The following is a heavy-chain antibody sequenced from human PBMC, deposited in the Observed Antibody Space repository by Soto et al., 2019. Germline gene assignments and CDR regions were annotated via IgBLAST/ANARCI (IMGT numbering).Heavy chain of an antibody. CDR3: ARVRHFWSGQYYYYYYYMDV. J-gene: IGHJ6*03. CDR1: GFTFSDYY. Sequence: GGSLRLSCTASGFTFSDYYMSWIRQAPGKGLEWVSYISSSGSTIYYADSVKGRFTISRDNAKNSLYLQMNSLRAEDTAVYYCARVRHFWSGQYYYYYYYMDVWGKGTTVTVSS. D-gene: IGHD3-3*02. V-gene: IGHV3-11*01. CDR2: ISSSGSTI.